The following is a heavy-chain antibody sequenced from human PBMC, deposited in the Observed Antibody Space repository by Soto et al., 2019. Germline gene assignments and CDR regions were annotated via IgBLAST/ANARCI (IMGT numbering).Heavy chain of an antibody. V-gene: IGHV2-5*02. CDR2: VYWDDDK. J-gene: IGHJ4*02. CDR3: AHAAFGEFVGSFGY. Sequence: QITLKESGPTLVKPTQTLTLTCTFSGFSLSTTGVGVGWIRQPPGKALEWLALVYWDDDKRYNLFLKSRLAITKDTSQNQVGLKMTNMDPVDTATYFCAHAAFGEFVGSFGYWGQGTLVTVSS. D-gene: IGHD3-10*01. CDR1: GFSLSTTGVG.